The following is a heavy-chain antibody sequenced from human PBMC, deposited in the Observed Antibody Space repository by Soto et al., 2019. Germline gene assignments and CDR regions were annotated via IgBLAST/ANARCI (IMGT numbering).Heavy chain of an antibody. CDR1: GGTFSSYA. CDR3: ARGIAAAGPNLAPDYYYGMDV. CDR2: IIPIFGTA. J-gene: IGHJ6*02. Sequence: SVKVSCKASGGTFSSYAISWVRQAPGQGLEWMGGIIPIFGTANYAQKFQGRVTITADESTSTAYMELSSLRSEDTAVYYCARGIAAAGPNLAPDYYYGMDVWGQGTTVTVS. D-gene: IGHD6-13*01. V-gene: IGHV1-69*13.